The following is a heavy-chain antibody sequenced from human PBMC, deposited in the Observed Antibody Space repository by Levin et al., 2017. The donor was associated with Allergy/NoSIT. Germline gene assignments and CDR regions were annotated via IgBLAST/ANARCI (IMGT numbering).Heavy chain of an antibody. CDR1: GGTFSSHA. Sequence: SVKVSCKASGGTFSSHAINWVRQAPGQGLEWMGGIRPIFGTANYAQKFQGKVTITADESTSTSYMELSSLRSEDTAVYFCSMEANIVVVPAAGDASDIWGQGTLVTVSS. J-gene: IGHJ3*02. V-gene: IGHV1-69*13. D-gene: IGHD2-2*01. CDR3: SMEANIVVVPAAGDASDI. CDR2: IRPIFGTA.